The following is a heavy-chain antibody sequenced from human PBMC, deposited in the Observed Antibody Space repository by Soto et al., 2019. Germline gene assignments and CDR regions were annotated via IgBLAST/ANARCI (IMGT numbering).Heavy chain of an antibody. Sequence: QVQLQESGPGLVMPSGTLSLTCAVSDGSVSSYNWWNWVRQPPGKGLEWIGEIFHSGSTNYNPSLKGRVTISLDTSKNQFSLNLFSVTAADTAVYYCARGGGYYFDYWGQGSLVIVSS. CDR1: DGSVSSYNW. CDR3: ARGGGYYFDY. CDR2: IFHSGST. J-gene: IGHJ4*02. V-gene: IGHV4-4*02. D-gene: IGHD5-12*01.